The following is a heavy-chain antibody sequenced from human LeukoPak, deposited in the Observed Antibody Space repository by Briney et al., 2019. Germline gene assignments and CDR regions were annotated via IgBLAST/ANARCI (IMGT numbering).Heavy chain of an antibody. CDR2: VHHSESS. CDR3: ARLGATSGWYSGYDWGIDY. V-gene: IGHV4-34*01. CDR1: GGSFTDYY. J-gene: IGHJ4*02. D-gene: IGHD5-12*01. Sequence: SETLSLTCAVYGGSFTDYYWSWIRQPPGKGLEWIGDVHHSESSNYNPSLKSRVTMSVDTSKNQFSLKLSSVTAADTAVYYCARLGATSGWYSGYDWGIDYWGQGTLVTVSS.